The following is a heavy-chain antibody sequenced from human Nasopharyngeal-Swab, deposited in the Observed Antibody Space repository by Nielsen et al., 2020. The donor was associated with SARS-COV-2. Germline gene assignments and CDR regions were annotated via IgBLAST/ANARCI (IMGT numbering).Heavy chain of an antibody. J-gene: IGHJ6*02. D-gene: IGHD2-15*01. Sequence: SVKASCQASEGTFIIYAISCVRQAPGQGLEWMGRIIPILGIANYAQKFQGRVTITADKSTSTAYMELSSLRSEDTAVYYCAREYCSGGSCYGNYGMDVWGQGTTVTVSS. CDR1: EGTFIIYA. CDR2: IIPILGIA. V-gene: IGHV1-69*04. CDR3: AREYCSGGSCYGNYGMDV.